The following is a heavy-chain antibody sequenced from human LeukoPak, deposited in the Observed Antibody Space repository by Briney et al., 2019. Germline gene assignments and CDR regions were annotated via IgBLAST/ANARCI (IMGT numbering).Heavy chain of an antibody. J-gene: IGHJ6*03. CDR1: RFTFISYT. CDR3: ASKPTTEIYYFYYMDV. D-gene: IGHD1-1*01. V-gene: IGHV3-23*01. CDR2: ISANAVST. Sequence: GGSLRLSCADSRFTFISYTMNWVRQAPGKGLEWVSGISANAVSTYYADSVKGRFTISRDNSKNTLYLHMDRLGTEDTAVYYCASKPTTEIYYFYYMDVWGKGTTVTVSS.